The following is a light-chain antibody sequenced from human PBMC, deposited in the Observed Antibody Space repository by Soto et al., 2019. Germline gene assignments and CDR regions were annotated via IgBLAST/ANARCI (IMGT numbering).Light chain of an antibody. CDR1: QDISNH. J-gene: IGKJ1*01. CDR2: AVS. V-gene: IGKV1-27*01. CDR3: QKYNSAPWT. Sequence: DIQMTQSPSSLSASVGDRVTITCRASQDISNHLAWYQQKPGKVPKHLIYAVSTLQSGVPSRFSGSGSGTDFTLTISSLQPEDVGTYYCQKYNSAPWTFGQGTKEEIK.